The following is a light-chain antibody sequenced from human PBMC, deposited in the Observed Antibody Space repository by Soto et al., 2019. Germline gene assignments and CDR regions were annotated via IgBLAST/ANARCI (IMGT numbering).Light chain of an antibody. CDR1: QSVSSSY. CDR2: GAS. Sequence: EIVLTQSPGTLSLSPGERATLSCRASQSVSSSYLAWYQQKPGQAPRLLIYGASSRATGIPDRFSGSGSGTDFTLTINRLEPEDFAVYFCQQYGNSPPFTVGQGPKVEIK. CDR3: QQYGNSPPFT. V-gene: IGKV3-20*01. J-gene: IGKJ2*01.